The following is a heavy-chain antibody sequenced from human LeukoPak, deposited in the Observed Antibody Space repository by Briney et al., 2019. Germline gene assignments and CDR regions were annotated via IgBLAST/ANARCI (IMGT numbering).Heavy chain of an antibody. V-gene: IGHV3-33*06. CDR3: AKDPIEDSCGYYFDY. J-gene: IGHJ4*02. CDR2: IWYDGSNK. Sequence: GGSLRLSCAASGFTFSSYGMHWVRQAPGKGLEWVAVIWYDGSNKYYADSVKGRFTISRDNSKNTLYLQMNSLRAEDTAVYYCAKDPIEDSCGYYFDYWGQGTLVTVSS. CDR1: GFTFSSYG. D-gene: IGHD3-22*01.